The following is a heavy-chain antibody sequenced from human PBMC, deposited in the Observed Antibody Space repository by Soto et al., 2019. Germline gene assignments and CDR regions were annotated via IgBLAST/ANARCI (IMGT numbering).Heavy chain of an antibody. J-gene: IGHJ4*02. D-gene: IGHD1-1*01. Sequence: QLVESGGGFVQPGGSLRLSCVASGFTFSNFAMAWVRQAPGEGLEWVSAISGSGDDTFYADSMKGRFTISRDNSKDTLYLQINSLRAEETAVYYCANPIPKTGTTFGFWGQGTLVTVSS. CDR3: ANPIPKTGTTFGF. V-gene: IGHV3-23*04. CDR1: GFTFSNFA. CDR2: ISGSGDDT.